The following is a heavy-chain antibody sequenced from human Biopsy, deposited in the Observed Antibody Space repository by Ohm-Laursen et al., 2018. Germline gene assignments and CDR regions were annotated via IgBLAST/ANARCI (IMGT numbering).Heavy chain of an antibody. CDR2: IYWDDAK. V-gene: IGHV2-70*16. J-gene: IGHJ6*02. D-gene: IGHD2-2*02. Sequence: PTQALTLTCTLSGFSLNTRGMSVTWIRQPPGKALEWLARIYWDDAKFYSESLKTRLTISKGTSENHVVLTLPDVAPVDTATYYCARIPILVVPAAIVYRHRRHLQGLDVWGQGTTVIVSS. CDR1: GFSLNTRGMS. CDR3: ARIPILVVPAAIVYRHRRHLQGLDV.